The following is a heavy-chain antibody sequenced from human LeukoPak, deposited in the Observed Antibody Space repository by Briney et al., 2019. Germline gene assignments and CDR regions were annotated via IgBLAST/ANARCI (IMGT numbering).Heavy chain of an antibody. D-gene: IGHD6-13*01. CDR2: LSGSGFNT. CDR3: AKMAGQQLGDYYMDV. V-gene: IGHV3-23*01. J-gene: IGHJ6*03. Sequence: GGSLRLSCVVSGITLSNYGMSWVRQAPGKGLEWVSGLSGSGFNTYYADSVKGRFTISRDNSKNTLYLQMNSLRAEDTAVYYCAKMAGQQLGDYYMDVWGKGTTLTVSS. CDR1: GITLSNYG.